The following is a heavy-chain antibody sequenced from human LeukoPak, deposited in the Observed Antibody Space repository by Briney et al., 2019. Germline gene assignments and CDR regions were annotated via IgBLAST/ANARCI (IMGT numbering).Heavy chain of an antibody. CDR1: GFTFSRFG. Sequence: GGSLRLSCAASGFTFSRFGMHWVRQAPGKGLEWVAVIWYDGGNKLYADSVKGRFTISRDNSKNTLFLQMNSLRADDTAVYYCAKQSRGGSYFLDFWGRGTLVTVSS. CDR3: AKQSRGGSYFLDF. V-gene: IGHV3-33*06. J-gene: IGHJ4*02. CDR2: IWYDGGNK. D-gene: IGHD1-26*01.